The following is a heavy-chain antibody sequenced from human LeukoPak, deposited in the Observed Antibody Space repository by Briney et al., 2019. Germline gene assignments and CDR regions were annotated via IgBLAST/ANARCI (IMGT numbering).Heavy chain of an antibody. CDR3: ARDSGDIVATITVGNLNHPNYYYYYYMDV. CDR2: INWNGGST. V-gene: IGHV3-20*04. CDR1: GFTFDDYG. J-gene: IGHJ6*03. Sequence: GGSLRLSCAASGFTFDDYGMSWVRQAPGKGLEWVSGINWNGGSTGYADSVKGRFTISRDNAKNSLYLQMDSLRAEDTALYYCARDSGDIVATITVGNLNHPNYYYYYYMDVWGKGTTVTVSS. D-gene: IGHD5-12*01.